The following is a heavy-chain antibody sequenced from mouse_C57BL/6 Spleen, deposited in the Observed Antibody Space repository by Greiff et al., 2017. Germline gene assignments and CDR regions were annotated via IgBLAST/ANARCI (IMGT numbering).Heavy chain of an antibody. D-gene: IGHD1-1*01. J-gene: IGHJ1*03. CDR1: GFTFTDYY. CDR2: IRNKANGYTT. V-gene: IGHV7-3*01. Sequence: EVKVVESGGGLVQPGGSLSLSCAASGFTFTDYYMSWVRQPPGKALEWLGFIRNKANGYTTEYSASVKGRFTISRDNSQSILYLQMNALRAEDSATYYCARYGRYGGSQFDVWGTGTTVTVSS. CDR3: ARYGRYGGSQFDV.